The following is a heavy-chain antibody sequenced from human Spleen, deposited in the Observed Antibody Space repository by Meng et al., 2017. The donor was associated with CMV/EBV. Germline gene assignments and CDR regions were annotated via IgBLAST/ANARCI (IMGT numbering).Heavy chain of an antibody. CDR3: ARASEDYGSGSPRQ. J-gene: IGHJ4*02. Sequence: SETLSLTCTVSGGSISSGDYYWSWIRQPPGKGLEWIGYIYYSGSTYYNPSLKSRVSISVDTSKNQFSLKLSSVTAADTAVYYCARASEDYGSGSPRQWGQGTLVTVSS. V-gene: IGHV4-30-4*08. CDR1: GGSISSGDYY. D-gene: IGHD3-10*01. CDR2: IYYSGST.